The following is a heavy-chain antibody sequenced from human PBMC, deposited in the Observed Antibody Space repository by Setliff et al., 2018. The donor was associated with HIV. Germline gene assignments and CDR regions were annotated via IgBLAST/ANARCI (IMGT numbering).Heavy chain of an antibody. CDR1: GYSINNGYY. Sequence: SETLSLTCSVSGYSINNGYYWGWIRQPPGKGLGWVATIYQTGNTYYSPSLKSRVTVSMDMSRKQFSVKLNSATAADTAVYYCARQAWHYDRDGYYIDYWGQGMLVTVSS. CDR3: ARQAWHYDRDGYYIDY. J-gene: IGHJ4*02. D-gene: IGHD3-22*01. V-gene: IGHV4-38-2*02. CDR2: IYQTGNT.